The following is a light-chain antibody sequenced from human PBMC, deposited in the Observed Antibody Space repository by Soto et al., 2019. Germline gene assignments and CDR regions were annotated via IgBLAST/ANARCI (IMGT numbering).Light chain of an antibody. J-gene: IGKJ1*01. CDR1: QSVSSTY. V-gene: IGKV3-20*01. CDR3: QQYGSSSWT. Sequence: EIVLTQSPGTLSLSPGERATLSCRASQSVSSTYLAWYQQQPGQAPRFLIYGASNRATGIPDRFSGSGSGTDFTLTISRLEPEDFAVYYCQQYGSSSWTFGQGTKVEIK. CDR2: GAS.